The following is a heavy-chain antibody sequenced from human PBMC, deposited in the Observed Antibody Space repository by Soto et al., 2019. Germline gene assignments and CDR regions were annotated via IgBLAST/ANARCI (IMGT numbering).Heavy chain of an antibody. D-gene: IGHD5-18*01. V-gene: IGHV1-8*01. Sequence: QVQLVQSGAEVKKPGASVKVSCKTSGYTFSSYDINWVRQATGQGLEWVGWMNPNNGNTGYAQKFQGTVTMTRDTSITTAYMELSSLRYEDTALYYCARAPRGYTYGGFDYWGQGTLVIVSS. CDR1: GYTFSSYD. CDR3: ARAPRGYTYGGFDY. CDR2: MNPNNGNT. J-gene: IGHJ4*02.